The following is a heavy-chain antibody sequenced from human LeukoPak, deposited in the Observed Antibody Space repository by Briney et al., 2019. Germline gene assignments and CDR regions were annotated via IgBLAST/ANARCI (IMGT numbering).Heavy chain of an antibody. V-gene: IGHV3-23*01. CDR1: GFTFSSYA. Sequence: GGSLRLSCAASGFTFSSYAMSWVRQAPGKGLEWVSSISDSGRSTYYAGSVKGRSTISRDNSKNTLYLQMNGLRAEDTAVYYCANDPKPRDGYYCVGDYWGQGTLVTMAS. CDR2: ISDSGRST. J-gene: IGHJ4*02. D-gene: IGHD5-24*01. CDR3: ANDPKPRDGYYCVGDY.